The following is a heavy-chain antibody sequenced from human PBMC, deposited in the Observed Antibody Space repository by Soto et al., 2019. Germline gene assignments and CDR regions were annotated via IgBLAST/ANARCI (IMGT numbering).Heavy chain of an antibody. CDR2: ISHSSSYI. CDR3: ARPSRGILRFLEWSFDY. V-gene: IGHV3-21*01. Sequence: EVQLVESGGGLVKPGGSLRLSCAASGFSFSTYTISWVRQAPGKGLEWVSSISHSSSYIYYSDSMKGRFTISRDNAKNSLFLQMNSLRLEDTAVYYCARPSRGILRFLEWSFDYWGQGTLVTVSS. D-gene: IGHD3-3*01. CDR1: GFSFSTYT. J-gene: IGHJ4*02.